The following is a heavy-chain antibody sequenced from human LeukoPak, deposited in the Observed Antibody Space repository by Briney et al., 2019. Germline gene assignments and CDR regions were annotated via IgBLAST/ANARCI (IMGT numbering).Heavy chain of an antibody. V-gene: IGHV3-21*01. CDR1: GFTFNAFT. D-gene: IGHD3-22*01. CDR3: ARGSTYYDSSGQVPFDY. CDR2: FTTTSIYM. J-gene: IGHJ4*02. Sequence: GGSLRLSCAASGFTFNAFTMHWVRQAPGKGLEWISSFTTTSIYMYYADSVKGRFTISRDNAKNSLYLQMNSLRAEDTAVYYCARGSTYYDSSGQVPFDYWGQGTLVTVSS.